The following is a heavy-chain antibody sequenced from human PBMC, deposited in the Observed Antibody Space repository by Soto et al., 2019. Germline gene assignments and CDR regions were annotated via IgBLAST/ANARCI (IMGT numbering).Heavy chain of an antibody. J-gene: IGHJ4*02. CDR1: GFTFSSYA. CDR3: AKEYGSTWIDH. D-gene: IGHD6-13*01. CDR2: ISYDGSNK. Sequence: GGSLRLSCAASGFTFSSYAMHWVRQAPGKGLEWVAVISYDGSNKYYADSVKGRFTISRDNSKNTLYLQMNSLRAEDTAVYYCAKEYGSTWIDHWGQGTPVTVSS. V-gene: IGHV3-30-3*01.